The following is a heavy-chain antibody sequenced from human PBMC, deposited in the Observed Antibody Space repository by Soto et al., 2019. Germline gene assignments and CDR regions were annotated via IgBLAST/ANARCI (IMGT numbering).Heavy chain of an antibody. V-gene: IGHV3-21*01. Sequence: EVQLVESGGGLVKPGGSLRLSCAASGFTFSTYTMNWDRQAPGKGLEWVSSISRSGNYIYYADSVKGRFTISRDSAKNSLYLQMDSLRADDTAVYYCARDRGLRRPVPGKHYYYYGMDVWALGTTVTVSS. J-gene: IGHJ6*02. CDR1: GFTFSTYT. CDR3: ARDRGLRRPVPGKHYYYYGMDV. CDR2: ISRSGNYI. D-gene: IGHD2-2*01.